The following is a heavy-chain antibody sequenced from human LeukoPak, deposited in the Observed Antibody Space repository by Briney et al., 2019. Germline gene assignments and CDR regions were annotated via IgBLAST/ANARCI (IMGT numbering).Heavy chain of an antibody. CDR1: GFTFSSYG. CDR2: ISYDGSNK. V-gene: IGHV3-30*18. J-gene: IGHJ4*02. CDR3: TKGDGGWYPIDS. Sequence: GGSLRLSCAASGFTFSSYGMHWVRQAPGKGLEWVAVISYDGSNKYYADSVKGRFTISRDSSKNTLFLQMNSLRADDTARYYCTKGDGGWYPIDSWGQGTLIIVSS. D-gene: IGHD6-19*01.